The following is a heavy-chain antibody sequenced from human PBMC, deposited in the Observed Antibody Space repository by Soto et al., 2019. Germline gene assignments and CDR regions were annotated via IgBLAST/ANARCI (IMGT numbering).Heavy chain of an antibody. CDR1: GGSISSYY. Sequence: QVQLQESGPGLVKPSETLSLTCTVSGGSISSYYWSWIRQPPGKGLEWIGYIYYSGSTNYNPSLKSRVTISVDTSKNQFSLKLSSVTAADTAVYYCARHVPYCSDTSHCAYGMDVWGQGTTVTGSS. CDR2: IYYSGST. CDR3: ARHVPYCSDTSHCAYGMDV. J-gene: IGHJ6*02. V-gene: IGHV4-59*08. D-gene: IGHD2-2*01.